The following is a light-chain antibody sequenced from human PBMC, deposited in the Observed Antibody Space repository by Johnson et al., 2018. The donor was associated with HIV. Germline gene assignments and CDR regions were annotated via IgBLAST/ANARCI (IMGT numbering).Light chain of an antibody. CDR3: GTWDNSLGAHYV. J-gene: IGLJ1*01. V-gene: IGLV1-51*02. Sequence: QSVLTQPPSVSAAPGQKVTISCSGSSSNIGNNYVSWYQQLPGTAPKLLIYENNKRPPGIPDRFSASKSGTSAILDITGLQTGDEADYYCGTWDNSLGAHYVFGIGTKVTVL. CDR1: SSNIGNNY. CDR2: ENN.